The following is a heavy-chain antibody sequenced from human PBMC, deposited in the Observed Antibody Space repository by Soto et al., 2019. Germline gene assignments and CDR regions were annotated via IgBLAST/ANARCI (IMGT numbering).Heavy chain of an antibody. CDR2: IDLSGTRT. Sequence: GGSLRLSCAASGFSFSDYSMNWVRQAPGKGLEWVAFIDLSGTRTDYRESVKGRFTLSKDRSKRTLYLQMNSLRVEDTAVYYCAKDLQFSGWLTAQTSDYWGQGPQVTVSS. V-gene: IGHV3-23*03. D-gene: IGHD6-19*01. J-gene: IGHJ4*02. CDR1: GFSFSDYS. CDR3: AKDLQFSGWLTAQTSDY.